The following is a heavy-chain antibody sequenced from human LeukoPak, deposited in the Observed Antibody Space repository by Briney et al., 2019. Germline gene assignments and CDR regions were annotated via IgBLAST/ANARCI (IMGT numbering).Heavy chain of an antibody. V-gene: IGHV4-59*11. CDR1: GGSISDHY. Sequence: SETLSLTCTVSGGSISDHYWSWIRKPPGKGLEWIGYILYSGRANSNPSLKSRVTISVDTSENQFSLKLSSVTAADTAVYYCATHQGYCTNGVCQLDYWGQGTLVTVSS. CDR3: ATHQGYCTNGVCQLDY. D-gene: IGHD2-8*01. J-gene: IGHJ4*02. CDR2: ILYSGRA.